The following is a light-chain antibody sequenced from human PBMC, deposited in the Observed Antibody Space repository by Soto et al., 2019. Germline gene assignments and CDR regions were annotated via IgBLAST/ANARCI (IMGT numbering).Light chain of an antibody. Sequence: EIVLSQSPATLSLSPGERATLSCRASQSVSTHLAWYQQQPGQPPRLLIYDASKRATDIPARFSGSGSGTDFTLTISSLEPEDFAVYYCQQRSNWPLTFGGGTKVDIK. CDR3: QQRSNWPLT. V-gene: IGKV3-11*01. J-gene: IGKJ4*01. CDR1: QSVSTH. CDR2: DAS.